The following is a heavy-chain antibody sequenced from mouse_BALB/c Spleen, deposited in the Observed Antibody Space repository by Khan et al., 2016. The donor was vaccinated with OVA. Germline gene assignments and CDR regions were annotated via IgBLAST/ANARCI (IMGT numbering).Heavy chain of an antibody. CDR3: ARAYYGNYREAMDY. J-gene: IGHJ4*01. D-gene: IGHD2-10*01. Sequence: VQLQESGPGLVAPSQSLSITCTVSGFSLTGYGVNWVRQPPGKGLEWLGMIWGDGRTEYNSALKSRLNLNKDNSKSQVFLKMNSLQTDDTARYYCARAYYGNYREAMDYWGQGTSVTVSS. CDR2: IWGDGRT. CDR1: GFSLTGYG. V-gene: IGHV2-6-7*01.